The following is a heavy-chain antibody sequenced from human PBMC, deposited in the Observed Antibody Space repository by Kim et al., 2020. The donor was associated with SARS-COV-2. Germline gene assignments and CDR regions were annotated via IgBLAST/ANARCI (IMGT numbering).Heavy chain of an antibody. V-gene: IGHV4-34*01. CDR1: GGSFSGYY. Sequence: SETLSLTCAVYGGSFSGYYWSWIRQPPGKGLEWIGEINHSGSTNYNPPLKSRVTISVDTSKNQFSLKLSSVIAADTAVYYCARGTRQWLPRLSYYYMDV. CDR3: ARGTRQWLPRLSYYYMDV. CDR2: INHSGST. D-gene: IGHD5-12*01. J-gene: IGHJ6*03.